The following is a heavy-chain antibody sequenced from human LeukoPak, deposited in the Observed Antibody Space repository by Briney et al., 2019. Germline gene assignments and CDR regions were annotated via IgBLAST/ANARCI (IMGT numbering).Heavy chain of an antibody. CDR1: GGSFSGYY. V-gene: IGHV4-34*01. CDR3: AKAPYLSSGS. CDR2: IDHSGAT. Sequence: SETLSLTCAVYGGSFSGYYWSWIRQPPGKGLEWIGEIDHSGATNYNPSLRSRVTISLDTSKNQFSLTLSSITAADTAVYYCAKAPYLSSGSWGEGTMLTVSS. J-gene: IGHJ3*01. D-gene: IGHD3-22*01.